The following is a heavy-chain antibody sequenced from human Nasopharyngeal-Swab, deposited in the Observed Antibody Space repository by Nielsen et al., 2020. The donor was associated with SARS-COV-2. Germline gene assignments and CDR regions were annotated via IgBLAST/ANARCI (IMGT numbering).Heavy chain of an antibody. J-gene: IGHJ6*02. CDR3: ARVRPYYDILTGYYTKNGGYYGMDV. Sequence: WIRQPPGKGLEWIGEIYHSGSTNYNPSLTSRVTISVDTSKNQFSLKLSSVTAADTAVYYCARVRPYYDILTGYYTKNGGYYGMDVWGQGTTVTVSS. CDR2: IYHSGST. D-gene: IGHD3-9*01. V-gene: IGHV4-34*01.